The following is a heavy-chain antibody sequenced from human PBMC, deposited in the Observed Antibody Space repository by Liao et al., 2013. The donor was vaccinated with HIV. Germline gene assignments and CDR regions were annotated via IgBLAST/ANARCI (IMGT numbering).Heavy chain of an antibody. V-gene: IGHV4-61*02. CDR1: GGSISSGSYY. CDR2: IYTSGST. D-gene: IGHD3-3*01. CDR3: ARDQGSDFWSGYPYWYFDL. Sequence: QVQLQESGPGLVKPSQTLSLTCTVSGGSISSGSYYWSWIRQPAGKGLEWIGRIYTSGSTNYNPSLKSRVTISVDTSKNQFSLKLSSVTAADTAVYYCARDQGSDFWSGYPYWYFDLWGRGTLVTVSS. J-gene: IGHJ2*01.